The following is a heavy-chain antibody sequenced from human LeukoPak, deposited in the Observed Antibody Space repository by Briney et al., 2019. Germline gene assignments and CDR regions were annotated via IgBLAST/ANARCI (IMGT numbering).Heavy chain of an antibody. CDR2: INHSGST. Sequence: SETLSLTCAVYGGSFSGYYWSWIRQPPGKGLEWIGEINHSGSTNYNPSLKSRVTISVDTSKNQFSLKLSSVTAADTAVYYCARGRKPAYAIHSYYYYYMDVWGKGTTVTVSS. D-gene: IGHD2-8*01. CDR3: ARGRKPAYAIHSYYYYYMDV. J-gene: IGHJ6*03. V-gene: IGHV4-34*01. CDR1: GGSFSGYY.